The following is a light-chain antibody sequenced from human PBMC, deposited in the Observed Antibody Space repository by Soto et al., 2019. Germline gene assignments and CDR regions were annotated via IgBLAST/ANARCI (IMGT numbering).Light chain of an antibody. V-gene: IGLV2-14*03. CDR1: ISDVSSYNY. CDR2: DVS. Sequence: QSVLTQPASVSGSPGQSITISCTGTISDVSSYNYASWYQQYPGKAPKLMIYDVSTRPSGVSDRFSGSKSGNTASLTISGLRAEDEADYYCGSYTTSSNYVFGTGTKVTVL. J-gene: IGLJ1*01. CDR3: GSYTTSSNYV.